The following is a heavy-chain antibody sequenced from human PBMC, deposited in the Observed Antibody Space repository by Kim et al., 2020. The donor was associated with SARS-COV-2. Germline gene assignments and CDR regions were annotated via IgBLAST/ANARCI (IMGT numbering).Heavy chain of an antibody. J-gene: IGHJ4*02. CDR2: T. CDR3: ARRIGGAARFDY. Sequence: TIDSPTFQGQVTISADRSVNTAYLHWSSLKASDTALYFCARRIGGAARFDYWGQGTLVTVSS. V-gene: IGHV5-51*01. D-gene: IGHD6-6*01.